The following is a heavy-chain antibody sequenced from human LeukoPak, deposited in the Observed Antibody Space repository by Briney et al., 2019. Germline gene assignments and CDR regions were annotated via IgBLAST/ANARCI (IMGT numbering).Heavy chain of an antibody. D-gene: IGHD3-16*01. Sequence: SETLSLTCAVYGGSFSDYYWSWIRQPPGKGLEWIGEIDPSGSTNYNPLLKSRVTITVETSKKQFSLKLISVTAADTAVYYCAKGLRGGVAAWGQGAPVTVSS. CDR2: IDPSGST. J-gene: IGHJ5*02. CDR3: AKGLRGGVAA. CDR1: GGSFSDYY. V-gene: IGHV4-34*01.